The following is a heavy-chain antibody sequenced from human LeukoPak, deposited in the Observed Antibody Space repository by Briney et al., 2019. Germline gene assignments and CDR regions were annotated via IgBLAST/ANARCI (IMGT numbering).Heavy chain of an antibody. CDR2: ISGSGGST. V-gene: IGHV3-23*01. D-gene: IGHD5-18*01. CDR3: AKYGYSYGGNYYGMDV. Sequence: GGSLRLSCAASGFTFSSYAMSWVRQAPGKGLEWVSAISGSGGSTYYAYSVKGRFTNSRDNSKNTLYLQMNSLRAEDTAVYYCAKYGYSYGGNYYGMDVWGQGTTVTVSS. J-gene: IGHJ6*02. CDR1: GFTFSSYA.